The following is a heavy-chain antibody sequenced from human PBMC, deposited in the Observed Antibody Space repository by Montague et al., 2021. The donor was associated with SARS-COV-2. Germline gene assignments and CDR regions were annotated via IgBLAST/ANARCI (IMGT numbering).Heavy chain of an antibody. J-gene: IGHJ5*02. CDR3: SNGSHIYETRGLRTGSFDP. D-gene: IGHD7-27*01. CDR2: GAQSGKT. Sequence: SETLSLTCAVYGASFSGYHWTWVRQRPGRGQGRMGKGAQSGKTCYSPTPQSRLTMSVATYKKQFSLSLSSVTAADTAVYFCSNGSHIYETRGLRTGSFDPWGQGTLVTVSS. CDR1: GASFSGYH. V-gene: IGHV4-34*01.